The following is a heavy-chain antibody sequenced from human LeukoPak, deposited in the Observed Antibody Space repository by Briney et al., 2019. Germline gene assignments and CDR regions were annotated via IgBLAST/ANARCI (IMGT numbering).Heavy chain of an antibody. J-gene: IGHJ4*02. V-gene: IGHV3-30*02. D-gene: IGHD2-15*01. CDR3: AKGHRSSGGCYYDY. CDR1: GFTFRTSG. Sequence: GGSLRLSCAASGFTFRTSGMHWVRQAPGKGLEWVTFIRYDGSDKYYGDSVKGRFTISRDNSKNTLYLQMNSLRAEDTAVYYCAKGHRSSGGCYYDYWGQGTLVTVSS. CDR2: IRYDGSDK.